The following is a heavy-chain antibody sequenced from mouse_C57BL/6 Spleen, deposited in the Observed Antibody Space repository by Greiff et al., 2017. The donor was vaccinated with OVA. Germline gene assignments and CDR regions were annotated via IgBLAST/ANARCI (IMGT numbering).Heavy chain of an antibody. J-gene: IGHJ2*01. Sequence: QVQLKQPGAELVRPGSSVKLSCKASGYTFTSYWMDWVKQRPGQGLEWIGNIYPSDSETHYNQKFKDKATLTVDKSSSTAYMQLSSLTSEDSAVYYCARGGGGYFDYWGQGTTLTVSS. V-gene: IGHV1-61*01. CDR3: ARGGGGYFDY. CDR2: IYPSDSET. CDR1: GYTFTSYW.